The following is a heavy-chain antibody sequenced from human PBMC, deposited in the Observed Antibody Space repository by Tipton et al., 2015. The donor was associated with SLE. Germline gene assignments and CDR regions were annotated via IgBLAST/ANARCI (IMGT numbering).Heavy chain of an antibody. Sequence: QSGAEVKKPGASVKVSCKASGYTFTNYFMHWVRQATGQGLEWMGWMNPNSGTTGYAQNFQGRVTMTRNTSTSTAYMELSSLRSEDTALYYCARHAAGGMALGYFGMDVWGKGTTVTVSS. CDR2: MNPNSGTT. CDR3: ARHAAGGMALGYFGMDV. D-gene: IGHD6-13*01. CDR1: GYTFTNYF. J-gene: IGHJ6*04. V-gene: IGHV1-8*02.